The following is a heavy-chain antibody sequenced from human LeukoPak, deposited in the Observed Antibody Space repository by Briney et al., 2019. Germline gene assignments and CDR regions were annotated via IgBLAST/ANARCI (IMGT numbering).Heavy chain of an antibody. D-gene: IGHD6-19*01. CDR2: IYYSGST. V-gene: IGHV4-39*01. J-gene: IGHJ6*02. CDR1: GFTFSSYA. CDR3: AIQRLDGTDV. Sequence: GSLRLSCAASGFTFSSYAMSWVRQAPGKGLEWIGSIYYSGSTYYNASLKSRVTTSVDTSKNQFSLKLTSVTAADTAVYYCAIQRLDGTDVWGQGITVTVSS.